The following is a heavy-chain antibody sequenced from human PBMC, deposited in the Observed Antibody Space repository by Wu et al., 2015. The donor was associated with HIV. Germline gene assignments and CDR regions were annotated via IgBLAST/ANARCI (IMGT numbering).Heavy chain of an antibody. V-gene: IGHV1-69*18. CDR3: ARGSRYFDWLFFDY. CDR1: GGTFSSYD. J-gene: IGHJ4*02. Sequence: QVQLVQSGAEVKKPGASVKVSCKASGGTFSSYDISWVRQAPGQGLEWMGRIIPIFGTANYAQKFQGRVTITADESTSTAYMELSSLRSEDTAVYYCARGSRYFDWLFFDYWGQGTLVTVSS. D-gene: IGHD3-9*01. CDR2: IIPIFGTA.